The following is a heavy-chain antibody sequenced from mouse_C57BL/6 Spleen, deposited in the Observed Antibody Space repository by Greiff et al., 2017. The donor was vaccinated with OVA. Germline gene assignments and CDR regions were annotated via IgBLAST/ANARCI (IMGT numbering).Heavy chain of an antibody. V-gene: IGHV1-19*01. CDR2: INPYNGGT. Sequence: EVQLQQSGPVLVKPGASVKMSCKASGYTFTDYYMNWVKQSHGKSLEWIGVINPYNGGTSYNQKFKGKATLTVDKSSSTAYMELNSLTSEDSAVYYCARRTYYDYDEGFAYWGQGTLVTVSA. D-gene: IGHD2-4*01. CDR1: GYTFTDYY. J-gene: IGHJ3*01. CDR3: ARRTYYDYDEGFAY.